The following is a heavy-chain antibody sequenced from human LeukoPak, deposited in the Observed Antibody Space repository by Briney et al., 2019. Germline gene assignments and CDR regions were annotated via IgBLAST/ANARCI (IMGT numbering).Heavy chain of an antibody. D-gene: IGHD3-9*01. CDR3: ARVNSNYDILTGFDY. Sequence: GGSLRLSCAASGFTVSSNYMSWVRQAPGKGLEWVSVIYSGGSTYYADSVKGRFTISRDNAKNSLYLQMNSLRAEDTAVYYCARVNSNYDILTGFDYWGQGTLVTVSS. CDR1: GFTVSSNY. J-gene: IGHJ4*02. CDR2: IYSGGST. V-gene: IGHV3-53*01.